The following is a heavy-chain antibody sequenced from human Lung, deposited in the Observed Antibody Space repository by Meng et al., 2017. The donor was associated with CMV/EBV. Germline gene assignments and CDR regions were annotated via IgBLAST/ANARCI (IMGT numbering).Heavy chain of an antibody. J-gene: IGHJ4*02. CDR1: GFTFTTYY. V-gene: IGHV1-46*01. CDR2: INPDGGST. CDR3: ARSSPLTKYYFDY. Sequence: ASGFTFTTYYIHWVRQAPGQGLEWLGIINPDGGSTVYEQKFQGRVTMTKDTSTSTVYMELTSLRSGDMAVYYCARSSPLTKYYFDYWGQGTLVTVSS.